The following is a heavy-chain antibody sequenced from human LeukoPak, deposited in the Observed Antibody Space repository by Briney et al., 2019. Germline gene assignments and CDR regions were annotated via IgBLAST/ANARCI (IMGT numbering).Heavy chain of an antibody. CDR2: IHTSGST. D-gene: IGHD5-24*01. CDR1: GGSISSYY. CDR3: ARGYRQRWLQGSLDY. Sequence: SETLSLTCTFSGGSISSYYWSWIRQPAGKGLEWIGRIHTSGSTNYNPSLKSRVTMSVDTSKNQFSLKLSSVTAADTAVYYCARGYRQRWLQGSLDYWGQGTLVTVSS. V-gene: IGHV4-4*07. J-gene: IGHJ4*02.